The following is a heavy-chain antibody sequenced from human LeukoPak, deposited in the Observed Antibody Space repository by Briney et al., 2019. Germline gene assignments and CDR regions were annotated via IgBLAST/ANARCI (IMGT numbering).Heavy chain of an antibody. CDR1: GFTFSSYS. V-gene: IGHV3-21*01. Sequence: NPGGSLRLSCAASGFTFSSYSMNWVRQAPGKGLEWVSSISSSSSSIYYADSVKGRFTISRDNAKNSLYLQMNSLRAEDTAVYYCARESRGYCSGGSCYYFDYWGQGTLVTVSS. J-gene: IGHJ4*02. CDR2: ISSSSSSI. CDR3: ARESRGYCSGGSCYYFDY. D-gene: IGHD2-15*01.